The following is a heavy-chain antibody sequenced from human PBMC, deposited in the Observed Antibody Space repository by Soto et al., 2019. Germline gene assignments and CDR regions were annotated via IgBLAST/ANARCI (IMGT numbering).Heavy chain of an antibody. V-gene: IGHV1-2*02. D-gene: IGHD2-21*02. CDR1: GYTFTGYY. Sequence: ASVKVSCKASGYTFTGYYMHWVRQAPGQGLEWMGWINPKSGGTDYAQKFQGRVTMTRDTSSSSAYMELRSLGPEDTALYYCAKGVVVTATYFHHWGQGTLVTVSS. J-gene: IGHJ1*01. CDR2: INPKSGGT. CDR3: AKGVVVTATYFHH.